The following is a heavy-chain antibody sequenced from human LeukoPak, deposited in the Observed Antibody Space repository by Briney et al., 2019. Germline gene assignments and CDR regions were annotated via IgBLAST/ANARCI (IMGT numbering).Heavy chain of an antibody. D-gene: IGHD3-16*01. CDR1: GFTFSSYA. J-gene: IGHJ6*02. V-gene: IGHV3-23*01. Sequence: GGSLRLSCASSGFTFSSYATSWVRQAPGKGLEWVSSLSGSGGSTYYADSVQGRFTISRDTSKTTLYLQMNSLRAEDTAVYYCAKHMGDSEYYGLDVWGQGTTVSVSS. CDR3: AKHMGDSEYYGLDV. CDR2: LSGSGGST.